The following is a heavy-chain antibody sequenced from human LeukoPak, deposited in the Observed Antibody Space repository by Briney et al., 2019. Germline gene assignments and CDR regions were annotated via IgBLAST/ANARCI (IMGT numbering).Heavy chain of an antibody. Sequence: GGSLRLSCAASGFTFSDYGMHWVRQAPGKGLEWVAVILYHGSDKYYADSVKGRFTISRDNSKNTLYLQMNSLRAEDTAVYYCANSDTTGYYDYWGQGTLVTVSS. J-gene: IGHJ4*02. CDR3: ANSDTTGYYDY. V-gene: IGHV3-30*18. CDR1: GFTFSDYG. CDR2: ILYHGSDK. D-gene: IGHD3-22*01.